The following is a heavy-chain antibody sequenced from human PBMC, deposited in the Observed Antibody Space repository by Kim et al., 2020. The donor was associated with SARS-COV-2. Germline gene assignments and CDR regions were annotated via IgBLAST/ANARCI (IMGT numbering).Heavy chain of an antibody. D-gene: IGHD2-2*03. V-gene: IGHV4-59*01. J-gene: IGHJ5*02. CDR3: ARDGLDTLFDP. CDR2: T. Sequence: TNYNPTLKSRVTISVDTSKNQFSLKLSSVTAADTAVYYCARDGLDTLFDPWGQGTLVTVSS.